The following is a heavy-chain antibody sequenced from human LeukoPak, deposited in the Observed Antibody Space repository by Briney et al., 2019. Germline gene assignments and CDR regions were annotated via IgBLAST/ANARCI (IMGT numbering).Heavy chain of an antibody. D-gene: IGHD2-2*01. CDR2: VYYSGST. Sequence: SETLSLTCTVSGGSISSGDSYWSWIRQPPGKGLEWIGYVYYSGSTYYNPSLKSRVTISVDTSKNQFSLKLSSVTAADTAVYYCARARVEDIVVVPAAHNWFDPWGQGTLVTVSS. CDR3: ARARVEDIVVVPAAHNWFDP. CDR1: GGSISSGDSY. J-gene: IGHJ5*02. V-gene: IGHV4-30-4*01.